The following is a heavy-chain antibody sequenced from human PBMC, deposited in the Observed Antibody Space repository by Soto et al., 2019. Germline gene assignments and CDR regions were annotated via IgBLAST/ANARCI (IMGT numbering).Heavy chain of an antibody. Sequence: LRLSCAASGFTFSSYWMSWVRQAPGKGLEWVANIKQDGSEKYYVDSVKGRFTISRDNAKNSLYLQMNSLRAEDTAVYYCARDRTTVVTPDAFDIWGQGTMVTVS. J-gene: IGHJ3*02. CDR3: ARDRTTVVTPDAFDI. CDR2: IKQDGSEK. D-gene: IGHD4-17*01. V-gene: IGHV3-7*03. CDR1: GFTFSSYW.